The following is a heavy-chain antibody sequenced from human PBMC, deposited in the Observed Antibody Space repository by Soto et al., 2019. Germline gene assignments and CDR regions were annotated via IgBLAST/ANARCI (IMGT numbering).Heavy chain of an antibody. Sequence: SETLSLTCTVSGGSISSSSYYWGWIRQPPGKGLEWIGSIYYSGSTYYNPSLKSRVTISVDTSKNKFSLKLSSVTAADTAVYYCARHSSGGSGSLPYYYYYMDVWGKGTTVTVSS. V-gene: IGHV4-39*01. D-gene: IGHD3-10*01. CDR3: ARHSSGGSGSLPYYYYYMDV. J-gene: IGHJ6*03. CDR1: GGSISSSSYY. CDR2: IYYSGST.